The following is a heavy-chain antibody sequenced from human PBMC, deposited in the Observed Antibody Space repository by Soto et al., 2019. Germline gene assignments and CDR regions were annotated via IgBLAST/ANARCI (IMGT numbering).Heavy chain of an antibody. J-gene: IGHJ6*02. D-gene: IGHD6-19*01. CDR1: GFTFSSYA. Sequence: EVPLLESGGGLVQPGGSLRLSCAASGFTFSSYAMSWVRQAPGKGLEWVSAISGSGGSTYYADSVKGRFTISRDNSKNTLYLQMNSLRAEDTAVYYCAKDGLDYYYGMDVWGQGTTVTVSS. CDR2: ISGSGGST. CDR3: AKDGLDYYYGMDV. V-gene: IGHV3-23*01.